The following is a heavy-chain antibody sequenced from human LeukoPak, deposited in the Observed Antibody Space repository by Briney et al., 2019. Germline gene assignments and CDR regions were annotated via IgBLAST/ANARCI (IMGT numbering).Heavy chain of an antibody. CDR3: ARTSPGWWELTYFDY. D-gene: IGHD1-26*01. CDR1: GFTFSSYW. Sequence: GGSLRLSCAASGFTFSSYWMSWVRQAPGKGLEWVANIKQDGSEKYYVDPVKGRFTISRDNAKNSLYLQMNSLRAEDTAVHYCARTSPGWWELTYFDYWGQGTLVTVSS. V-gene: IGHV3-7*01. J-gene: IGHJ4*02. CDR2: IKQDGSEK.